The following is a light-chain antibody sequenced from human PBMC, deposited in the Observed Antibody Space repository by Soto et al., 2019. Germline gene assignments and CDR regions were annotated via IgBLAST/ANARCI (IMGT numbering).Light chain of an antibody. V-gene: IGLV2-23*02. CDR2: EVS. J-gene: IGLJ3*02. CDR3: CSYAGGTFTWV. CDR1: SSDVGNYNL. Sequence: QSALTQPASVSGSPGQSITISCTGTSSDVGNYNLVSWYQRHPGKAPKLIIYEVSKRPSGISNRFSGSKSGNTASLTISGLQAEDEADYYCCSYAGGTFTWVFGGGTQLTVL.